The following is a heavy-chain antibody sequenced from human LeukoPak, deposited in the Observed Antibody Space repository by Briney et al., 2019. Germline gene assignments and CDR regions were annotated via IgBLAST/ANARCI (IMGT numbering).Heavy chain of an antibody. V-gene: IGHV1-18*01. D-gene: IGHD3-3*01. J-gene: IGHJ4*02. Sequence: ASVKVSCKASGYTFTSYGISWVRQAPGQGVEGMGWISAYNGNTKYAQKLQGRVTTTTDTSTSTAYMELRSLRSDDTAVYYCARSPLGNTYYDFWSGYYPYFDYWGQGTLVTVSS. CDR1: GYTFTSYG. CDR3: ARSPLGNTYYDFWSGYYPYFDY. CDR2: ISAYNGNT.